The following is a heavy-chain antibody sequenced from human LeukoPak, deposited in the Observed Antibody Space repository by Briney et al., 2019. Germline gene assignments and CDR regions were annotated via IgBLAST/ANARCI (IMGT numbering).Heavy chain of an antibody. J-gene: IGHJ6*03. Sequence: ASVKVSCKASGYTFTGYYMHWVRQAPGQGLEWMGWINPNSGGTNYAQKFQGRVTMTRDTSISTAYMELSRLRSDDTAVCYCARDARIAARQRYYYYMDVWGKGTTVTVSS. CDR1: GYTFTGYY. CDR3: ARDARIAARQRYYYYMDV. D-gene: IGHD6-6*01. V-gene: IGHV1-2*02. CDR2: INPNSGGT.